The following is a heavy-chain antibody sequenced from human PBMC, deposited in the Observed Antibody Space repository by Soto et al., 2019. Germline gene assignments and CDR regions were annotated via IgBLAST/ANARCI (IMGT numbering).Heavy chain of an antibody. J-gene: IGHJ4*02. D-gene: IGHD2-2*02. CDR2: ISAYNGNT. CDR1: GCTFSSYG. V-gene: IGHV1-18*01. Sequence: QVQLVQSGAEVKKPGASVKVSCKASGCTFSSYGIAWVRQAPGQGLEWMGWISAYNGNTYYAQKLQARVTMTTDTSTSTAYMELRSLRSDDTAVYYCARGYTGGGDYYFDYWGQGTLVTVSS. CDR3: ARGYTGGGDYYFDY.